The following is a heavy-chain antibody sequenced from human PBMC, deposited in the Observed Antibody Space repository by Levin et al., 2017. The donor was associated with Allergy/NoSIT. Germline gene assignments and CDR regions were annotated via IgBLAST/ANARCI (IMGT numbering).Heavy chain of an antibody. CDR3: ARLGGYYDSSGYYYEPDYFDY. J-gene: IGHJ4*02. V-gene: IGHV4-34*01. Sequence: GSLRLSCAVYGGSFSGYYWSWIRQPPGKGLEWIGEINHSGSTNYNPSLKSRVTISVDTSKNQFSLKLSSVTAADTAVYYCARLGGYYDSSGYYYEPDYFDYWGQGTLVTVSS. CDR1: GGSFSGYY. D-gene: IGHD3-22*01. CDR2: INHSGST.